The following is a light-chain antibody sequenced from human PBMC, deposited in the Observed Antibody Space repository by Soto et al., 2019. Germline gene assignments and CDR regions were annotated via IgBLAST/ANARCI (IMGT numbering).Light chain of an antibody. CDR2: AAS. V-gene: IGKV1-6*01. CDR1: QGIRND. CDR3: LQDYTYPRT. Sequence: AIHMTQSPSSLSASVGDRVTITCRASQGIRNDLGWYQQKPGQAPKLLIYAASSLQSGVPSRFSGSASGTDFTLTISSLQPEDFASYYCLQDYTYPRTFGQGTKVEIK. J-gene: IGKJ1*01.